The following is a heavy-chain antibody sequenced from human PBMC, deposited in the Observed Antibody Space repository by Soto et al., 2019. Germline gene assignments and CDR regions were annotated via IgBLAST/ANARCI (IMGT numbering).Heavy chain of an antibody. J-gene: IGHJ4*02. V-gene: IGHV1-69*02. CDR1: GGTFSSYT. Sequence: QVQLVQSGAEVKKPGSSVKVSCKASGGTFSSYTISWVRQAPGQGLEWMGRFIPILGIANYAQKFQGRVTITADKSTSTAYMELSSLRSEDTAVYYCAVIEAAIPFDYWGQGTLVTVSS. CDR3: AVIEAAIPFDY. D-gene: IGHD2-2*01. CDR2: FIPILGIA.